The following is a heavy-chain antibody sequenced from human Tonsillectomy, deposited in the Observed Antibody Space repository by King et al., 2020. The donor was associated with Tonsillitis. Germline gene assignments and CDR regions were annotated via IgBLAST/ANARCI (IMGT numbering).Heavy chain of an antibody. D-gene: IGHD3-10*01. Sequence: QLQESGSGLVKPSQTLSLTCAVSGGSISSGGYSWSWIRQPPGKGLEWIGYIYHSGSTYYNPPLKSRVTISVDRSKNQFSLKLSSVTAADTAVYYCARGRNAPGRGRVSSFDYWGQGTLVTVSS. J-gene: IGHJ4*02. V-gene: IGHV4-30-2*01. CDR3: ARGRNAPGRGRVSSFDY. CDR2: IYHSGST. CDR1: GGSISSGGYS.